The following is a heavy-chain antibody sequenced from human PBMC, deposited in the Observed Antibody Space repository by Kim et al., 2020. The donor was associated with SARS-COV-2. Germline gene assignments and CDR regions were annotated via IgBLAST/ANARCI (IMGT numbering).Heavy chain of an antibody. CDR2: ISGSGGST. CDR1: GFTFSSYA. D-gene: IGHD5-18*01. J-gene: IGHJ4*02. V-gene: IGHV3-23*01. Sequence: GGSLRLSCAASGFTFSSYAMSWVRQAPGKGLEWVSAISGSGGSTYYADSVKGRFTISRDNSKNTLYLQMNSLRAEDTAVYYCAKEGGVYSYALVPLDYWGQGTLVTVSS. CDR3: AKEGGVYSYALVPLDY.